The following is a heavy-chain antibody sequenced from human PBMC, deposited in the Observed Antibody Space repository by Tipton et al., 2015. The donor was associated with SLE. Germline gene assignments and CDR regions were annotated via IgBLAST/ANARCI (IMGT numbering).Heavy chain of an antibody. CDR2: INHSGTT. V-gene: IGHV4-61*01. D-gene: IGHD7-27*01. CDR1: GGSISSSSYY. Sequence: TLSLTCTVSGGSISSSSYYWGWIRQPPGKGLECIGYINHSGTTNYNPSLKSRVTISIDTSKNQFSLKLSSVTAADTAVYFCARDLWGSLDYWGQGTLLTVSS. J-gene: IGHJ4*02. CDR3: ARDLWGSLDY.